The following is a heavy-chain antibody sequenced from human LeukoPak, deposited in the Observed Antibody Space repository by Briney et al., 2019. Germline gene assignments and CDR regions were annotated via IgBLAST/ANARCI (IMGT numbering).Heavy chain of an antibody. CDR2: IYHSGST. J-gene: IGHJ5*02. CDR1: GGSISSGGYS. D-gene: IGHD3-3*01. CDR3: ARYERRDYDFWSGYYNDNWFDP. Sequence: SETLSLTCAVSGGSISSGGYSWSWIRQPPGKGLEWIGYIYHSGSTYYNPSLKSRVTISVGRSKNQFSLKLSSVTAADTAVYYCARYERRDYDFWSGYYNDNWFDPWGQGTLVTVSS. V-gene: IGHV4-30-2*01.